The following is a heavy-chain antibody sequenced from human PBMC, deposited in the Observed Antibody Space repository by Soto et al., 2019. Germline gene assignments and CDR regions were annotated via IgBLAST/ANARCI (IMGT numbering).Heavy chain of an antibody. CDR2: IYYTGTS. J-gene: IGHJ4*02. Sequence: PSXTLSLTCTVSGGSMRNNYWSWIRQPPGKGLEWVGYIYYTGTSKYNPSLKSRVTISVDSSKNQFSLKLDSVTAADTAVYYCARLGGYYQAFDNWGQGTLVTVSS. V-gene: IGHV4-59*08. CDR3: ARLGGYYQAFDN. CDR1: GGSMRNNY. D-gene: IGHD3-3*01.